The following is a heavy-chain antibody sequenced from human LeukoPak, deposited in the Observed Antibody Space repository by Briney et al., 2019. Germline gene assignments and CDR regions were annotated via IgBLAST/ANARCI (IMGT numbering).Heavy chain of an antibody. J-gene: IGHJ4*02. CDR1: GFTFSSYT. D-gene: IGHD3-22*01. CDR2: ISSNGGST. V-gene: IGHV3-64*01. Sequence: GGSLRLSCAASGFTFSSYTMHWVRQAPGKGLEYVSAISSNGGSTYYANSVKGRFTISRDNSKNTLYLQMGSLRAEDMAVYYCAGWRHSSGYYYDDWGQGTLVTVSS. CDR3: AGWRHSSGYYYDD.